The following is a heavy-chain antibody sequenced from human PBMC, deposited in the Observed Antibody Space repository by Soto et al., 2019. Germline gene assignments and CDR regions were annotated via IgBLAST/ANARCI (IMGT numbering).Heavy chain of an antibody. CDR3: ERDGAAAGPRVYYFDY. V-gene: IGHV3-30-3*01. CDR2: ISYDGSNK. Sequence: PGGSLRLSCAASGFTFSSYAMHWVRQAPGKGLEWVAVISYDGSNKYYADSVKGRFTISRDNSKNTLYLQMNSLRAEDTAVYYCERDGAAAGPRVYYFDYWGQGTLVTVSS. D-gene: IGHD6-13*01. J-gene: IGHJ4*02. CDR1: GFTFSSYA.